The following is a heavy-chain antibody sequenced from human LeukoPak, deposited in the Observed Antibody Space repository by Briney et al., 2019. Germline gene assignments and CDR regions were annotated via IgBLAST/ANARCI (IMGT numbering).Heavy chain of an antibody. D-gene: IGHD3-22*01. V-gene: IGHV3-74*01. Sequence: GGSLRLSCAASGFTFSSYWMHWVRHAPGKGLGRVSRIKSDGRIRSADSVKGRFTISRDNAKNTVSLQMNSLRAEDTGVYYCARAPYEIGGYYTEYFLLWGKGPLVPVPP. J-gene: IGHJ1*01. CDR3: ARAPYEIGGYYTEYFLL. CDR1: GFTFSSYW. CDR2: IKSDGRI.